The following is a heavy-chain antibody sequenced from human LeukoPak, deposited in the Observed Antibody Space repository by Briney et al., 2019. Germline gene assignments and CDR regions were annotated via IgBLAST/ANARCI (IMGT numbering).Heavy chain of an antibody. CDR3: ARRLTQYDCFDP. CDR2: TYYRSTWYN. D-gene: IGHD2-2*01. V-gene: IGHV6-1*01. J-gene: IGHJ5*02. CDR1: GDSVSSNSVT. Sequence: SQTLSLTCAISGDSVSSNSVTWDWIRQSPSRGLEWLDRTYYRSTWYNDYAVSVRGRITVNPDTSKNQFSLHLNSVTPEDTAVYYCARRLTQYDCFDPWGQGILVTVSS.